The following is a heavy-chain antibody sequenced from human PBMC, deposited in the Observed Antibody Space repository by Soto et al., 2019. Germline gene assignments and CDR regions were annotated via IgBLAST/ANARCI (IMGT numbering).Heavy chain of an antibody. V-gene: IGHV4-59*01. J-gene: IGHJ5*02. CDR2: IYYSGST. Sequence: SETLSLTCTVSGGSISSYYWSWIRQPPGKGLEWIGYIYYSGSTNYNPSLKSRVTISVDTSKNQFSLKLSSVTAADTAVYYCARVKAVAGTQWFDPWGQGTLVTV. CDR3: ARVKAVAGTQWFDP. D-gene: IGHD6-19*01. CDR1: GGSISSYY.